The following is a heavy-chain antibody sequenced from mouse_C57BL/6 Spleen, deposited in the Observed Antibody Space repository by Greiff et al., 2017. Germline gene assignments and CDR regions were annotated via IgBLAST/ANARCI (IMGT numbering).Heavy chain of an antibody. Sequence: QVQLQQPGAELVKPGASVKLSCKASGYTFTSYWMHWVKQRPGRGLEWIGRIDPNSGGTKYNEKFKSKATLTVDKPSSTAYMQLSSLTSEDSAVYYCARTPPFITTVVAHWYFDVWGKGTTLTVSS. CDR3: ARTPPFITTVVAHWYFDV. V-gene: IGHV1-72*01. J-gene: IGHJ1*03. CDR1: GYTFTSYW. D-gene: IGHD1-1*01. CDR2: IDPNSGGT.